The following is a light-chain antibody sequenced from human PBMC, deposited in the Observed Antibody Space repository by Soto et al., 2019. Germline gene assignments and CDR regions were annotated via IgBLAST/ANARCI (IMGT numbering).Light chain of an antibody. V-gene: IGKV1-39*01. J-gene: IGKJ1*01. CDR3: QQSYNLPLT. Sequence: DIQMTQSPSSLSASVGDRVTITCRTSQGINDYLNWYQLKPGEAPKLLIYAASALQSGIPSRFSGSASGTEFTLTITSLQPEDFATYYCQQSYNLPLTFGQGTKVEVK. CDR2: AAS. CDR1: QGINDY.